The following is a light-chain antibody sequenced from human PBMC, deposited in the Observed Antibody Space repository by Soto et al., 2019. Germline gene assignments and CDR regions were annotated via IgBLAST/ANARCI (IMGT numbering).Light chain of an antibody. Sequence: SALTQPPSASGSPGQPVTISCTGTSSDVGGYNYVSWYQQHPGKAPKLMIYEVSKRPSGVPDRFSASKSGNTASLTVSGLQSEDEADYYCSSYAGSKTLFGTGTKVTVL. CDR2: EVS. CDR1: SSDVGGYNY. J-gene: IGLJ1*01. V-gene: IGLV2-8*01. CDR3: SSYAGSKTL.